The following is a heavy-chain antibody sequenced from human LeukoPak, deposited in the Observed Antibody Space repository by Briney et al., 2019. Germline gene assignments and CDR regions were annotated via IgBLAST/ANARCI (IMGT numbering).Heavy chain of an antibody. Sequence: SETLSLTCTVSGGSISSYYWGWIRQPPGKGLEWIGSIYHSGSTYYNPSLKSRVTISVDTSKNQFSLKLSSVTAADTAVYYCASAYGAATYFDYWGQGTLVTVSS. J-gene: IGHJ4*02. V-gene: IGHV4-38-2*02. D-gene: IGHD4-17*01. CDR3: ASAYGAATYFDY. CDR2: IYHSGST. CDR1: GGSISSYY.